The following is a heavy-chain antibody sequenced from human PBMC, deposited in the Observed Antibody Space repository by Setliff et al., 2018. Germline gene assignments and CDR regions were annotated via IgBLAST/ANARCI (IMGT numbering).Heavy chain of an antibody. CDR3: ARGRDFWSGYLAY. V-gene: IGHV1-2*04. J-gene: IGHJ4*02. CDR2: INPNSGGT. Sequence: GASVKVSCKASGYTFTGYYMHWVRQAPGQGLEWMGWINPNSGGTNYAQKFQGWVTMTRGTSISTAYMELSRLRSDDTAVYYCARGRDFWSGYLAYWGQGTLVTVSS. CDR1: GYTFTGYY. D-gene: IGHD3-3*01.